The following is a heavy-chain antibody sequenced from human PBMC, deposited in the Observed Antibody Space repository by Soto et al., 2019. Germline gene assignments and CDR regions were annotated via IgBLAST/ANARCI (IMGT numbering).Heavy chain of an antibody. CDR3: ARRWDCIGGSCPFDY. J-gene: IGHJ4*02. V-gene: IGHV5-51*01. Sequence: PGEALKISCKGSGYSFTSYWIGWVRQMPGKGLEWMGIIYPGDSDTRYSPSFQGQVTISADKSISTAYLQWSSLNASDTAMYYCARRWDCIGGSCPFDYWSQGTLVTVSS. CDR2: IYPGDSDT. CDR1: GYSFTSYW. D-gene: IGHD2-15*01.